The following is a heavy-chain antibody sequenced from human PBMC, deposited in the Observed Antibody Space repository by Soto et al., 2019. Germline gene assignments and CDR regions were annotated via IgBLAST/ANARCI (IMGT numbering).Heavy chain of an antibody. Sequence: EVQLLESGGGLVQPGGSLRLSCTASGFTFSNYAMGWVRKAPAKGLEWVSTISGSGDSTNYADSVKGQFAISRDNSNNMLYVQMDSLRVEDTAVYYCAKENRRGYCSGGICYGYFDYWGQGTLVTVSS. V-gene: IGHV3-23*01. CDR2: ISGSGDST. J-gene: IGHJ4*02. CDR3: AKENRRGYCSGGICYGYFDY. D-gene: IGHD2-15*01. CDR1: GFTFSNYA.